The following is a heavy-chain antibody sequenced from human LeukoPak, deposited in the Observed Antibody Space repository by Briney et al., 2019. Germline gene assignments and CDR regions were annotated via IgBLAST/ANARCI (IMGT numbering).Heavy chain of an antibody. J-gene: IGHJ6*04. Sequence: ASVKVSCKASGYTFTGYYMHWVRQAPGQGLEWMGWINPNSGGTNYSQKFQGGVTMTRDTSISTAYMELSRLRSDDTAVYYCARDHYDTSDLGVWGKGTTVTVSS. CDR3: ARDHYDTSDLGV. V-gene: IGHV1-2*02. CDR1: GYTFTGYY. CDR2: INPNSGGT. D-gene: IGHD3-9*01.